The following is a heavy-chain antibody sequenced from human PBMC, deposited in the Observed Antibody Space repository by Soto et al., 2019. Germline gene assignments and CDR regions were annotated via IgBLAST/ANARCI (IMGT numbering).Heavy chain of an antibody. CDR2: INHSGST. Sequence: PSETLSLTCAVYGGSFSGYYWSWIRQPPGKGLEWIGEINHSGSTNYNPSLKSRVTISVDTSKNQFSLKLSSVTAADTAVYYCARVPYGYYYYYGMDVWGQGTTVPSP. CDR3: ARVPYGYYYYYGMDV. V-gene: IGHV4-34*01. CDR1: GGSFSGYY. J-gene: IGHJ6*02. D-gene: IGHD3-10*01.